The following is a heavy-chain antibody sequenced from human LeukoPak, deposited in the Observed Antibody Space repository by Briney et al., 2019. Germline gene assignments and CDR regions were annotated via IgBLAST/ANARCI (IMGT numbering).Heavy chain of an antibody. Sequence: SETLSLTCTVSGGSLNSGGYYWSWIRQPPGKGLEWIGYIYHSGSTYYNPSLRSRVTISVDRSTNQFSLKLTSVIAADTAVYYCARDLGGSYPDVFHIWGQGTMVTVSS. CDR2: IYHSGST. V-gene: IGHV4-30-2*01. CDR3: ARDLGGSYPDVFHI. D-gene: IGHD1-26*01. CDR1: GGSLNSGGYY. J-gene: IGHJ3*02.